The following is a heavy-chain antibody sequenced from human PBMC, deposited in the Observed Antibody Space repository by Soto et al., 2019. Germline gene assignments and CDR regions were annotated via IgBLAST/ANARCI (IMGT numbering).Heavy chain of an antibody. CDR2: IYYSGST. Sequence: TLSLTCTVSFGSSSSGAYYWSWFRQHPEKVMEWIGYIYYSGSTYYNPSLKSRVTISVDTSKNQFSLKLSSVTAADTAVYYCARGTVLPATAILLSYYFDYWRQGTLVIVSS. CDR1: FGSSSSGAYY. CDR3: ARGTVLPATAILLSYYFDY. D-gene: IGHD2-2*02. V-gene: IGHV4-31*03. J-gene: IGHJ4*02.